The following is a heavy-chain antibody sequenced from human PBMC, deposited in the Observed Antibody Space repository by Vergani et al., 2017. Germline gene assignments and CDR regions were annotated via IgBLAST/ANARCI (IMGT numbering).Heavy chain of an antibody. CDR3: AKGPYYDFWSGTKGYFDY. CDR1: GFTFDDYA. V-gene: IGHV3-9*01. J-gene: IGHJ4*02. D-gene: IGHD3-3*01. CDR2: ISWNSGSI. Sequence: EVQLVESGGGLVQPGRSLRLSCAASGFTFDDYAMHWVRQAPGKGLEWVSGISWNSGSIGYADTVKGRFTISRDNAKNSLDLQMYSLRAEETALYYCAKGPYYDFWSGTKGYFDYWGQGTLVTVSS.